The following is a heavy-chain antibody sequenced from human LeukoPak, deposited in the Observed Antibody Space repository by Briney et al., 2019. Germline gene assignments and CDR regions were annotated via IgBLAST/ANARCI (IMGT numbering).Heavy chain of an antibody. CDR2: ISYDGSNK. Sequence: GGSLRLSCAASGFTFSSYSMNWVRQAPGKGLEWVAVISYDGSNKYYADSVKGRFTISRDNSKNTLYLQMNSLRAEDTAVYYCARDADPATGIAAAGSAFDIWGQGTMVTVSS. CDR1: GFTFSSYS. J-gene: IGHJ3*02. V-gene: IGHV3-30*03. CDR3: ARDADPATGIAAAGSAFDI. D-gene: IGHD6-13*01.